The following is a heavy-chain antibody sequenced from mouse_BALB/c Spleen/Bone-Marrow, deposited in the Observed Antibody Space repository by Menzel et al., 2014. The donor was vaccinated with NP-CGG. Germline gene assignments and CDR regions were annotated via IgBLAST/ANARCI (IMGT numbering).Heavy chain of an antibody. J-gene: IGHJ4*01. V-gene: IGHV14-3*02. CDR1: GFNIEDTY. CDR3: AEITTAAYYVMDY. CDR2: IDPANGNT. D-gene: IGHD1-2*01. Sequence: VQLQQPGAELAKPGASVKLSCTASGFNIEDTYMHWVKQRPEQGLEWIGRIDPANGNTKYDPKFQGKATITADTSSNTAYLQLSSLTSEDTAVYYCAEITTAAYYVMDYWGQGTSVTVSS.